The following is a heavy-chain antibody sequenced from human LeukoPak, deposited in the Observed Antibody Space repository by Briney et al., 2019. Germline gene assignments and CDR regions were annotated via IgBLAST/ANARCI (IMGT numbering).Heavy chain of an antibody. D-gene: IGHD2-2*01. J-gene: IGHJ6*02. CDR2: IIPIFGTA. Sequence: GASVTVSCKASGGTFSNYAISWVRQAPGQGLEWMGGIIPIFGTANYAQKFQGRVTITADESTSTAYMELSSLRSEDTAVYYCARGYSPASYGMDVWGQGTTVTVPS. CDR1: GGTFSNYA. CDR3: ARGYSPASYGMDV. V-gene: IGHV1-69*01.